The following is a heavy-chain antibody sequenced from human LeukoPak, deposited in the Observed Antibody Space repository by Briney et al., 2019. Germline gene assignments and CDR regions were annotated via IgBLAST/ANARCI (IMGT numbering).Heavy chain of an antibody. CDR1: GGSISSYY. D-gene: IGHD3-3*01. J-gene: IGHJ4*02. V-gene: IGHV4-59*01. CDR3: ARGGSALEWFPYSPFDY. Sequence: PSETLSLTCTVSGGSISSYYWSWIRQPPGKGLEWIGYIYYSGSTNYNPSLKSRVTISVDTSKNQFSLKLSSVTAADTAVYYCARGGSALEWFPYSPFDYWGQGTLVTVSS. CDR2: IYYSGST.